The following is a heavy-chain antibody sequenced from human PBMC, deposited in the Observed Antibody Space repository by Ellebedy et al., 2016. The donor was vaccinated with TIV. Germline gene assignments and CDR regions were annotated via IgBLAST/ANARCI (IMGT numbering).Heavy chain of an antibody. CDR1: GFTFSSYA. D-gene: IGHD3-22*01. J-gene: IGHJ4*02. CDR3: ATYYDSTGATFDY. V-gene: IGHV3-23*01. Sequence: GGSLRLSCAASGFTFSSYAMTWVRQAPGKGLEWVSTISGSGGSTYYADSVKGRFTISRDNSKNTLYLQMTSLKAEDTAMYYCATYYDSTGATFDYWGQGTLVTVSS. CDR2: ISGSGGST.